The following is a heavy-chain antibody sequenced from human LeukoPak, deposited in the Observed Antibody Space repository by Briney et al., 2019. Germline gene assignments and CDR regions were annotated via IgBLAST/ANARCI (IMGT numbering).Heavy chain of an antibody. Sequence: GGSLRLSCAASGFTFSSYEMNWVRQAPGKGLEWVSYISSSGSTIYYADSVKGRFTISRDNAKNSLYLQMNSLRAEDTAVYYCARGFDSSFLGYWGQGTLVTVSS. CDR1: GFTFSSYE. CDR3: ARGFDSSFLGY. V-gene: IGHV3-48*03. D-gene: IGHD3-22*01. J-gene: IGHJ4*02. CDR2: ISSSGSTI.